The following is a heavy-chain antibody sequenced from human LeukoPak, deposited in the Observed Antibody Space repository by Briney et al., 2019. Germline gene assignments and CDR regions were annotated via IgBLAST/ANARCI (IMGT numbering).Heavy chain of an antibody. D-gene: IGHD3-9*01. V-gene: IGHV1-18*01. J-gene: IGHJ3*02. Sequence: GASVKVSCKASDYTFTSYGISWVRQAPGQGLEWMGWISGYNGNTKYAQKVQGRVTMTTDTSTSTAYMELRSLRSDDTAVYYCAKDGESGTHIKAGVVLRYFDWILGDAFDIWGQGTMVTVSS. CDR3: AKDGESGTHIKAGVVLRYFDWILGDAFDI. CDR1: DYTFTSYG. CDR2: ISGYNGNT.